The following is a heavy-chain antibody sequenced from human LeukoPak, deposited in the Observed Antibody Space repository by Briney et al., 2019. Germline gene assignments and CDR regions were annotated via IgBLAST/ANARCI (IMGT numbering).Heavy chain of an antibody. CDR1: GFTFSSYG. D-gene: IGHD6-13*01. Sequence: GGSLRLSCAASGFTFSSYGMSWVRQAPGKGLEWVSAINWNGVNTGYADSVKGRFTISRDNANNSLYLQMNSLRDDDTALYYRVRVHRYSSSWDSFHYWGQGTLVTVSS. J-gene: IGHJ4*02. CDR2: INWNGVNT. V-gene: IGHV3-20*04. CDR3: VRVHRYSSSWDSFHY.